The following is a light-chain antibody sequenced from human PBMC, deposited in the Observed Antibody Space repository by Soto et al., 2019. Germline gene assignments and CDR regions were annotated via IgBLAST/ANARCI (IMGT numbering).Light chain of an antibody. CDR3: SSYAGSNNFV. V-gene: IGLV2-8*01. Sequence: QSVLTHPPSASGSPGQSVTIFCPGTSSDVGGYNYVSWYQQHPGKAPKLMIYEVSKRPSGVPDRFSGSKSGNTASLTGSGVQAEDEADYYCSSYAGSNNFVFGTGTKVTVL. J-gene: IGLJ1*01. CDR2: EVS. CDR1: SSDVGGYNY.